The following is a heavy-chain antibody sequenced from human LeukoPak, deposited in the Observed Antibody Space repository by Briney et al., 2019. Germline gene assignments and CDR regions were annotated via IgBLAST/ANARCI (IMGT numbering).Heavy chain of an antibody. CDR2: ISYSGST. D-gene: IGHD3-22*01. CDR3: ARVAYSSGSFSYFDY. CDR1: GGSISTYY. J-gene: IGHJ4*02. V-gene: IGHV4-59*01. Sequence: SETLSLTCTVSGGSISTYYWSWIRQPPGKGLEWIGYISYSGSTNYNPSLKSRVTISADTSKNQFSLRLSSVTAADTAVYYCARVAYSSGSFSYFDYWGQGTLVTVSS.